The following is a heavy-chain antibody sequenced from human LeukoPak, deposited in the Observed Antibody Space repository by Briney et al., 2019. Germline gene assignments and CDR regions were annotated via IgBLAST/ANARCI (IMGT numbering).Heavy chain of an antibody. CDR3: ARDARSHCGTDACYGPYFDY. D-gene: IGHD2-2*01. J-gene: IGHJ4*02. V-gene: IGHV3-48*01. Sequence: PGGSLRLSCAASGFSFSTSSMSWIRQTPGKGREWISYMIGSSTTIYYADSVKGRFTISRDNARNSLYLQMNDLRAEDTGVYFCARDARSHCGTDACYGPYFDYWGQGSLVTVSS. CDR1: GFSFSTSS. CDR2: MIGSSTTI.